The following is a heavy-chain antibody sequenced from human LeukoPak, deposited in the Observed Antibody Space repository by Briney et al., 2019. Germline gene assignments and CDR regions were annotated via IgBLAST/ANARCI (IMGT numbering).Heavy chain of an antibody. CDR3: AKDSGYTGGSGSYLDY. CDR2: ISYDGSNK. Sequence: GGSLRLSCAASGFTFSSYGMHWVRQAPGKGLEWVAVISYDGSNKYYADSVKGRFTISRDNSKNTLYLQMNSLRAEDTAVYYCAKDSGYTGGSGSYLDYWGQGTLVTVSS. D-gene: IGHD3-10*01. CDR1: GFTFSSYG. V-gene: IGHV3-30*18. J-gene: IGHJ4*02.